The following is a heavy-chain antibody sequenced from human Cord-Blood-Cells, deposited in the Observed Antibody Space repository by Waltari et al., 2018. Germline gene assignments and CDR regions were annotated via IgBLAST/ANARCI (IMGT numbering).Heavy chain of an antibody. D-gene: IGHD2-21*01. J-gene: IGHJ4*02. CDR1: GGSISRHY. CDR2: IYYSGST. Sequence: QVQLQESGPGLVKPSETLSLTCTVSGGSISRHYWCWIRQPPGKGLEWIGYIYYSGSTNYNPSLKSRVTISVDTSKNQFSLKLSSVTAADTAVYYCARQSEVPSDGYFDYWGQGTLVTVSS. V-gene: IGHV4-59*11. CDR3: ARQSEVPSDGYFDY.